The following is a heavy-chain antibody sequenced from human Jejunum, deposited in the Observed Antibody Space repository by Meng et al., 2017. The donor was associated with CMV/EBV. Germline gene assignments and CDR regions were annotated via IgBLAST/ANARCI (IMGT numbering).Heavy chain of an antibody. CDR3: ARNWGPIDY. Sequence: CVASGFTLSEDGMGWIREAPGKGLEWVSYISSHGSSIYYADSVKGRFTVSRDNAKNSVYLQMNSLRAEDAAVYYCARNWGPIDYWGQGTRVTVSS. D-gene: IGHD7-27*01. CDR2: ISSHGSSI. V-gene: IGHV3-11*01. J-gene: IGHJ4*02. CDR1: GFTLSEDG.